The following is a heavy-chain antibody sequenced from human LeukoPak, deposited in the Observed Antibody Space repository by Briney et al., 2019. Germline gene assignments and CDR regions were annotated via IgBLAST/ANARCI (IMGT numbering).Heavy chain of an antibody. D-gene: IGHD2-2*02. CDR1: GYSISSGYY. CDR3: ARGSAAILRYFQH. CDR2: IYHSGST. V-gene: IGHV4-38-2*01. Sequence: PSETLSLTCAVSGYSISSGYYWGWIRQPPGKGLEWIGSIYHSGSTYYNPSLKSRVTISVDTSKNQSSLKLSSVTAADTAVYYCARGSAAILRYFQHWGQGTLVTVST. J-gene: IGHJ1*01.